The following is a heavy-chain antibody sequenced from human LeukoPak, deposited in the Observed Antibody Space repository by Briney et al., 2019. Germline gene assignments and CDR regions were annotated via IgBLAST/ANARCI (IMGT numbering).Heavy chain of an antibody. Sequence: GGSLRLSCAASGFTFSGYSMNWIRQAPGKGLEWVSVIYSGGSTYYADSVKGRFTISRDNSKNTLYLQMNSLRAEDTAVYYCARETVGGSDYWGQGTLVTVSS. CDR1: GFTFSGYS. D-gene: IGHD1-26*01. CDR3: ARETVGGSDY. V-gene: IGHV3-53*01. J-gene: IGHJ4*02. CDR2: IYSGGST.